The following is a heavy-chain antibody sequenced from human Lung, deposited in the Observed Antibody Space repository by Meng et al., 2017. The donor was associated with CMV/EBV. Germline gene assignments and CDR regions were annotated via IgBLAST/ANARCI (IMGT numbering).Heavy chain of an antibody. CDR2: INHSGST. V-gene: IGHV4-34*01. CDR1: GGXFSGYY. CDR3: ARLGYCSSTSCYPGNYYYGMDV. Sequence: SXTXSLXCAVYGGXFSGYYWSWIRQPAGKGLEWIGEINHSGSTNYNPSLKSRVTISVDTSKNQFSLKLSSVTAADTAVYYCARLGYCSSTSCYPGNYYYGMDVXGQGXTVTVSS. J-gene: IGHJ6*02. D-gene: IGHD2-2*01.